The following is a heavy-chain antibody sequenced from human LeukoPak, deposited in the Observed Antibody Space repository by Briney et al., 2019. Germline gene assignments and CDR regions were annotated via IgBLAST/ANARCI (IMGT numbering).Heavy chain of an antibody. CDR3: ARGQEQFSSPWQWGPRRKNFYYYGMDV. Sequence: GGSLRLSCAASGFTVSSSSMNWVRLGPGKGLEWVSVISNDGNTYYADSVKGRFTISRDNSRNTLSLQMHGLRADDTAVYYCARGQEQFSSPWQWGPRRKNFYYYGMDVWGQGTTVTVSS. D-gene: IGHD6-19*01. CDR2: ISNDGNT. V-gene: IGHV3-66*01. CDR1: GFTVSSSS. J-gene: IGHJ6*02.